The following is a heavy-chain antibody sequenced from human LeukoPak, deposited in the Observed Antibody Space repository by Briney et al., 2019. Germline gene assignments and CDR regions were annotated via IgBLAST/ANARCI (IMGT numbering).Heavy chain of an antibody. J-gene: IGHJ5*02. CDR1: GYTPFRYG. D-gene: IGHD6-19*01. CDR2: ISALNGNT. CDR3: ARVTTSVAGAAWFHP. Sequence: ASVKVSCRASGYTPFRYGFSWVRQAPGQGLEWMGWISALNGNTKYAQKLQGRVSMTTDTFTSTAYMELRSVRYDDTAVYYCARVTTSVAGAAWFHPWGQGTLVTVSS. V-gene: IGHV1-18*01.